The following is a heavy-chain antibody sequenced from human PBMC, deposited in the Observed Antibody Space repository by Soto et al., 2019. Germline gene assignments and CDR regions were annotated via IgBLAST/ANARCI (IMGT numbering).Heavy chain of an antibody. D-gene: IGHD6-13*01. CDR1: EFTFSSYW. V-gene: IGHV3-74*01. CDR3: AREYSSSRYFSY. CDR2: INSDGSST. Sequence: PGGSLRLSCAASEFTFSSYWMHWFRQAPGKGLVWVSRINSDGSSTSYADSVKGRFTISRDNAKNTLYLQMNSLRAEDTAVYYCAREYSSSRYFSYWGQGTLVTVSS. J-gene: IGHJ4*02.